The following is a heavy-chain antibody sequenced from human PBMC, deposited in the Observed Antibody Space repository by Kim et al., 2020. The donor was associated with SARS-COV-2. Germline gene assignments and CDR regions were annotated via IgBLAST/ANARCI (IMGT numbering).Heavy chain of an antibody. D-gene: IGHD6-19*01. J-gene: IGHJ4*02. Sequence: GGSLRLSCAASGFTVSSNYMSWVRQAPGKGLEWVSVIYSGGSTYYADSVKGRFTISRDNSKNTLYLQMNSLRAEDTAVYYCARDGSLAVAGTSDYWGQGTLVTVSS. CDR3: ARDGSLAVAGTSDY. V-gene: IGHV3-53*01. CDR1: GFTVSSNY. CDR2: IYSGGST.